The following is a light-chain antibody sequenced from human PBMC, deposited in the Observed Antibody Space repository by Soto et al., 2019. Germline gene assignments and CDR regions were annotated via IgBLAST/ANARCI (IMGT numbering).Light chain of an antibody. CDR1: QGIGDT. CDR2: DTS. Sequence: EVVMRQSPATLSVSPGECATLSCRASQGIGDTLAWYQHKPGQTPRLLIYDTSTRATDVPTSFSGSRSRAQFTLTINSLQSEPFAVYYCQPYNNWPLTFGGGIKVDIK. V-gene: IGKV3-15*01. J-gene: IGKJ4*01. CDR3: QPYNNWPLT.